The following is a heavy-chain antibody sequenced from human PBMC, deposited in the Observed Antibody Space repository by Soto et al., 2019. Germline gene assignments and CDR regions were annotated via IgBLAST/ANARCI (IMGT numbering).Heavy chain of an antibody. CDR3: VRERYSSSSRAYYYYYYTDV. J-gene: IGHJ6*03. CDR2: IYSGGST. CDR1: GFTVSSNY. Sequence: GGSLRLSCAASGFTVSSNYMSWVRQAPGKGLEWVSVIYSGGSTYYADSVKGRFTISRDNSKNTLYLQMNSLRAEDTAVYYCVRERYSSSSRAYYYYYYTDVWGKGTTVTVSS. V-gene: IGHV3-66*01. D-gene: IGHD6-6*01.